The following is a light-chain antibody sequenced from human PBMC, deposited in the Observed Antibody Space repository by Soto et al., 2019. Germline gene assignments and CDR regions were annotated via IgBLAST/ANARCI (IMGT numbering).Light chain of an antibody. CDR3: CSYAGRYTDSV. Sequence: QSVLTQPRSVSGSPGQSVTISCTGTNSDVGGYKYVSWYRQHPGKAPKLMIYDVSQRPSGVPARFSGSKSGNTASLTISGLQAEDEADYYCCSYAGRYTDSVFGGGTKVTVL. J-gene: IGLJ3*02. CDR2: DVS. V-gene: IGLV2-11*01. CDR1: NSDVGGYKY.